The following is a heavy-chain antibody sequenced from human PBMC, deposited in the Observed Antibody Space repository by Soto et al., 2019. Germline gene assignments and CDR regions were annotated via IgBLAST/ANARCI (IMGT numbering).Heavy chain of an antibody. CDR2: INPSGGST. J-gene: IGHJ4*02. CDR3: LIHPLRHIAVAGTPTSKRTDY. CDR1: GYTFTSYY. Sequence: ASVKVSCKASGYTFTSYYMHWVRQAPGQGLEWMGIINPSGGSTSYAQKFQGRVTMTRDTSTSTVYMELSSLRSEDTAVYYCLIHPLRHIAVAGTPTSKRTDYWGQGTLVTVSS. D-gene: IGHD6-19*01. V-gene: IGHV1-46*01.